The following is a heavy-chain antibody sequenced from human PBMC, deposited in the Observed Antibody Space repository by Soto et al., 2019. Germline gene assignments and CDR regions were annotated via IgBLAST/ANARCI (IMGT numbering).Heavy chain of an antibody. D-gene: IGHD4-17*01. CDR1: GFTFSSYG. V-gene: IGHV3-33*01. J-gene: IGHJ4*02. CDR2: IWYDGNNK. Sequence: GGSLRLSCAASGFTFSSYGMHWVRQAPGKGLEWVAVIWYDGNNKYYVDSVKGRFTISRDNSKNTLYLQMNSLRAEDTAVYYCAVRGDYETFDYWGQGTLVTVSS. CDR3: AVRGDYETFDY.